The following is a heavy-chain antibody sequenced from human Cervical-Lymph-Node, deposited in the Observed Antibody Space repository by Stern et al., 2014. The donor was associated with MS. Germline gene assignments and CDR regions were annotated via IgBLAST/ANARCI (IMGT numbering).Heavy chain of an antibody. CDR2: IDWDDDK. Sequence: ESGPALVRPTQTLTLTCTFSGFSLNTPGMCVTWIRQPPGKALEWLARIDWDDDKYYSTSLKTRLTVSKDTSKNQVVLRMTNMDPVDTATYYRARLEVPTSPGFHYYYYAMDVWGQGTTVTVSS. V-gene: IGHV2-70*11. J-gene: IGHJ6*02. CDR3: ARLEVPTSPGFHYYYYAMDV. D-gene: IGHD2-2*01. CDR1: GFSLNTPGMC.